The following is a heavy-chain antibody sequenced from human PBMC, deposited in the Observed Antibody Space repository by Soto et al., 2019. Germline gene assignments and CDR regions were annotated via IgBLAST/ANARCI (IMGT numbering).Heavy chain of an antibody. V-gene: IGHV4-38-2*01. CDR1: GYSIRSGYS. CDR2: IYHSEST. J-gene: IGHJ3*02. CDR3: ARVLPYYDYVWGSYRYGAFDI. D-gene: IGHD3-16*02. Sequence: LETRSLRGAVSGYSIRSGYSWGCIRQPPGKRLGWIGSIYHSESTYYNPSLKSRVTISVDTSKNQFSLKLSSVTAADTAVYYCARVLPYYDYVWGSYRYGAFDIWGQGTMVT.